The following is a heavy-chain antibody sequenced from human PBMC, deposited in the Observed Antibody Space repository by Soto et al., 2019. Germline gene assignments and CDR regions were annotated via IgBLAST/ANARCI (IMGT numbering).Heavy chain of an antibody. J-gene: IGHJ4*02. V-gene: IGHV3-30*02. D-gene: IGHD3-9*01. CDR2: IRYDGSNR. CDR3: AREFYYYDRSGNLGY. Sequence: PGGSLRLSCAASGFTFSNHGMHWVRQAPGKGLEWVALIRYDGSNRFYADSVRGRFTISRDISENTVFLEMNSLRAEDTAVYYCAREFYYYDRSGNLGYWGQGALVTVSS. CDR1: GFTFSNHG.